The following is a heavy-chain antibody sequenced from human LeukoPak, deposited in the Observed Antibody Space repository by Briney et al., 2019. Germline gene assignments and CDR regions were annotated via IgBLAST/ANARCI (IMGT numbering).Heavy chain of an antibody. V-gene: IGHV1-2*02. CDR1: GYTFTAYY. J-gene: IGHJ4*02. Sequence: ASVKVSCKASGYTFTAYYMNWVRQAPGQGLEWMGWINPNSGGTNYAQKFQGRVTMTRDTSISTAYMELSRLRSDDTAVYYCARIPLGIGDYWGQGTLATVSS. CDR2: INPNSGGT. D-gene: IGHD7-27*01. CDR3: ARIPLGIGDY.